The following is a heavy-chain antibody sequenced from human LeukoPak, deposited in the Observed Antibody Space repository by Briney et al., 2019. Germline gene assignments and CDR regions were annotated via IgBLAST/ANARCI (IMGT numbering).Heavy chain of an antibody. CDR2: IIPIFGTA. D-gene: IGHD1-1*01. Sequence: SVKVSCKASGGTFNSYGISWVRQAPGQGLEWTGGIIPIFGTANYAQKFQGRVTITADESTSTAYMELSSLRSEDTAGYYCARDAWQNWKSGANHYYYGLDVWGQGTTVTVSS. V-gene: IGHV1-69*13. J-gene: IGHJ6*02. CDR1: GGTFNSYG. CDR3: ARDAWQNWKSGANHYYYGLDV.